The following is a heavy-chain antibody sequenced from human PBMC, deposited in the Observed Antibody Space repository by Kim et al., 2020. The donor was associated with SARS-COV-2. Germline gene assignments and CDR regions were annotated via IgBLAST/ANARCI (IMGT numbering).Heavy chain of an antibody. CDR1: GGTFSSYA. V-gene: IGHV1-69*13. CDR2: IIPIFGTA. CDR3: ARDRYSYGTRSGASDY. J-gene: IGHJ4*02. D-gene: IGHD5-18*01. Sequence: SVKVSCKASGGTFSSYAISWVRQAPGQGLEWMGGIIPIFGTANYAQKFQGRVTITADESTSTAYMELSSLRSEDTAVYYCARDRYSYGTRSGASDYWGQGTLVTVSS.